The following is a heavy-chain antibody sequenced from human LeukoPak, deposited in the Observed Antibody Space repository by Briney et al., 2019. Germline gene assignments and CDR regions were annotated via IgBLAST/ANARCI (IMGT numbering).Heavy chain of an antibody. J-gene: IGHJ6*02. CDR2: IYSGGCT. CDR3: ARGPERDGMDV. D-gene: IGHD6-25*01. Sequence: GGSLRLSCAASGFTVSSNYMSWVRQAPGKGLEWGSIIYSGGCTYYSDSVKGRFTISRDNSKNTVYLQMNSLRAEDTAVYYCARGPERDGMDVWGQGTTVTVSS. CDR1: GFTVSSNY. V-gene: IGHV3-53*01.